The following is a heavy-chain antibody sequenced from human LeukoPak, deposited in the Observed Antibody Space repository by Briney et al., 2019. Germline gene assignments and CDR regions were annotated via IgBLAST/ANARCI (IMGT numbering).Heavy chain of an antibody. CDR3: ARAGTTVTTIVYYFDY. V-gene: IGHV3-21*01. CDR1: GFTFSSYS. Sequence: PGGSLGLSCAASGFTFSSYSMNWVRQAPGKGLEWVSSISSSSSYIYYADSVKGRFTISRDNAKNSLYLQMNSLRAEDTAVYYCARAGTTVTTIVYYFDYWGQGTLVTVSS. J-gene: IGHJ4*02. D-gene: IGHD4-17*01. CDR2: ISSSSSYI.